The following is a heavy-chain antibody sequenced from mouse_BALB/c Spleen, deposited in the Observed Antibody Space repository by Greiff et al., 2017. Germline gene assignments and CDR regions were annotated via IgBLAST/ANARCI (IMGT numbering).Heavy chain of an antibody. D-gene: IGHD1-1*01. CDR3: ARGGITTLRFAY. CDR2: INSNGGST. J-gene: IGHJ3*01. Sequence: EVKLVESGGGLVQPGGSLKLSCAASGFTFSSYGMSWVRQTPDKRLELVATINSNGGSTYYPDSVKGRFTISRDNAKNTLYLQMSSLKSEDTAMYYCARGGITTLRFAYWGQGTLVTVSA. CDR1: GFTFSSYG. V-gene: IGHV5-6-3*01.